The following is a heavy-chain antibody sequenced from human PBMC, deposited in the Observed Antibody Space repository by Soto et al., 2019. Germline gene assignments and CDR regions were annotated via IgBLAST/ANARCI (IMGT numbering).Heavy chain of an antibody. J-gene: IGHJ4*02. V-gene: IGHV4-39*01. CDR3: ARHLAAAWGYYGY. CDR1: GDSVSSSNYY. D-gene: IGHD3-3*01. CDR2: ILHGGNT. Sequence: QLQLQESGPGLVKPSETLSLTCTVSGDSVSSSNYYWGWIRHPPGRGLEWIGSILHGGNTYYNPSLKSRVTISVGTSNNQFSLKLSSVAASDTVIYFCARHLAAAWGYYGYWGQGTLVTVSS.